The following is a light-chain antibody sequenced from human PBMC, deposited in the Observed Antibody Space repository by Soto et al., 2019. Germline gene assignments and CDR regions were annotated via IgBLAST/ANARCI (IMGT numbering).Light chain of an antibody. CDR3: QEYGTSQT. CDR2: GAS. V-gene: IGKV3-20*01. J-gene: IGKJ4*01. CDR1: QSISSRS. Sequence: EIVLTQSPGTLSLSPGERVTLSGRASQSISSRSLAWYQQKPGQAPRLLIYGASNTLTGIPDRFSGSGSGIDFTLTITRLEPEDFAVYYCQEYGTSQTFGGGTKVEI.